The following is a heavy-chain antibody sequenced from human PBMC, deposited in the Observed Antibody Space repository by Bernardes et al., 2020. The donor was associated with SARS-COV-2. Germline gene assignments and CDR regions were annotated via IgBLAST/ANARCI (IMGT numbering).Heavy chain of an antibody. CDR2: ISSSGSTI. CDR1: GFTFSDYY. D-gene: IGHD3-22*01. Sequence: GGSLRLSCAASGFTFSDYYMSWIRQAPGKGLEWVSYISSSGSTIYYADSVKGRFTISRDNAKNSLYLQMNSLRAEDTAVYYCARWTEYHFDSRGLFDAFDMWGQGTMVSVSS. J-gene: IGHJ3*02. CDR3: ARWTEYHFDSRGLFDAFDM. V-gene: IGHV3-11*01.